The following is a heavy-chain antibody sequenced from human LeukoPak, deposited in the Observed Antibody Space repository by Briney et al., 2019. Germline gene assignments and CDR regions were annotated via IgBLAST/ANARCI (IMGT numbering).Heavy chain of an antibody. CDR1: GYSISSSYY. CDR2: IYYSGST. J-gene: IGHJ4*02. Sequence: SETLSLTCTVSGYSISSSYYWSWIRQPPGKGLEWIGYIYYSGSTNYNPSLKSRVTISVDTSKNQFSLKLSSVTAADTAVYYCARGESGSYSPGMSYWGQGTLVTVSS. CDR3: ARGESGSYSPGMSY. V-gene: IGHV4-61*01. D-gene: IGHD1-26*01.